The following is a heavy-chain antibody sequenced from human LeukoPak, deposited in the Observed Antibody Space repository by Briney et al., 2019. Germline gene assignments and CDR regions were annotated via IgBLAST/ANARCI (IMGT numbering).Heavy chain of an antibody. CDR1: GFTFSSFA. CDR3: AKGSTAARPYQFDY. J-gene: IGHJ4*02. D-gene: IGHD6-6*01. Sequence: GGSLRLSCAASGFTFSSFAMSWVRQAPGKGLEWVSTISGSGGSTNYADSVKGRFTISRDNSKNTLYLQMNSLRAENTAVYVCAKGSTAARPYQFDYWGQGTLVTVSP. CDR2: ISGSGGST. V-gene: IGHV3-23*01.